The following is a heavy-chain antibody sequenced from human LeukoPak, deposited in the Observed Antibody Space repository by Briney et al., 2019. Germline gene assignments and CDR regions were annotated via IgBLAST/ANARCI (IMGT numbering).Heavy chain of an antibody. CDR3: AREGTAGTNLNWFDP. J-gene: IGHJ5*02. D-gene: IGHD1-1*01. CDR2: ISYSGST. Sequence: PSETLSLTCTVSAGSISSFYWSWIPPPPGKGLEWSVDISYSGSTNFNPSLKSRVTISVGTSKKQFSLKLSSVAAADTAVDYCAREGTAGTNLNWFDPWGQGTLVTVSS. V-gene: IGHV4-59*01. CDR1: AGSISSFY.